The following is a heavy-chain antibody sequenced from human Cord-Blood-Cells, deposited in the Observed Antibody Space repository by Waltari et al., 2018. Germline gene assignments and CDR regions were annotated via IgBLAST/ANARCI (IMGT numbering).Heavy chain of an antibody. J-gene: IGHJ4*02. CDR3: ARADGSGSREFDY. V-gene: IGHV4-38-2*01. CDR1: GYSISSGYY. CDR2: IYHSGST. D-gene: IGHD3-10*01. Sequence: QVQLQESGPGLVKPSETLSLTCAASGYSISSGYYWGWIRQPPGKGLEWLGSIYHSGSTAYTPSRKSRVPKSVDTSKNQFSLKLSSVTAADTAVYYCARADGSGSREFDYWGQGTLVTVSS.